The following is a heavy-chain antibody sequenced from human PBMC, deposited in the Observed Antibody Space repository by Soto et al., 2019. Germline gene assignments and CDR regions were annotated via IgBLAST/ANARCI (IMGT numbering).Heavy chain of an antibody. CDR1: GGSISISSYY. D-gene: IGHD5-18*01. CDR3: ASAGYSYPVDFDY. V-gene: IGHV4-39*01. Sequence: SETLSLTCTVSGGSISISSYYWGWILQPPGKGLEWIGSIYYSGSTYYNPSLKSRVTISVDTSKNQFSLKLSSVTAADTAVYYCASAGYSYPVDFDYWGQGTLVTVSS. J-gene: IGHJ4*02. CDR2: IYYSGST.